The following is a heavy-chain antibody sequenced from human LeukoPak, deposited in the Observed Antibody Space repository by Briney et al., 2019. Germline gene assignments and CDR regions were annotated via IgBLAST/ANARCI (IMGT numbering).Heavy chain of an antibody. CDR3: ARDLWRLAESPGVHYYYYYGMDV. J-gene: IGHJ6*02. CDR1: GFTFSSYW. CDR2: IKQDGSEK. D-gene: IGHD3-10*01. Sequence: QTGGSLRLSCAASGFTFSSYWMSWVRQAPGKGLEWVANIKQDGSEKYYVDSVKGRFTISRGNAKNSLYLQMNSLRAEDTAVYYCARDLWRLAESPGVHYYYYYGMDVWGQGTTVTVSS. V-gene: IGHV3-7*01.